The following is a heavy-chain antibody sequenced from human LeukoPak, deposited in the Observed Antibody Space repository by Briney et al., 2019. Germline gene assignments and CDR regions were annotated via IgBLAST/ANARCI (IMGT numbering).Heavy chain of an antibody. Sequence: ASVKVSCKASGYTFTGYYMHRVRQAPGQGLEWMGWINPNSGGTNYAQKFQGRVTMTRDTSISTAYMELGRLRSDDTAVYYCARATSRFIVVVVASSYNWFDPWGQGTLVTVSS. D-gene: IGHD2-15*01. V-gene: IGHV1-2*02. J-gene: IGHJ5*02. CDR1: GYTFTGYY. CDR3: ARATSRFIVVVVASSYNWFDP. CDR2: INPNSGGT.